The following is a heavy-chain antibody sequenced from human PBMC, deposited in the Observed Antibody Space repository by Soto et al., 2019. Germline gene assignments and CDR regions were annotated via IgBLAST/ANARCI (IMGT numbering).Heavy chain of an antibody. D-gene: IGHD3-9*01. J-gene: IGHJ3*02. CDR2: IKSKTDGGTT. CDR1: GFTFSNAW. Sequence: GGSLRHSCAASGFTFSNAWMNWVRQDPGKGLEWVGRIKSKTDGGTTDYAAPVKGRFTISRDDSKNTLYLQMNSLKTEDTAVYYCTTGVDGYYNRAAFDIWGQGTMVTVSS. CDR3: TTGVDGYYNRAAFDI. V-gene: IGHV3-15*07.